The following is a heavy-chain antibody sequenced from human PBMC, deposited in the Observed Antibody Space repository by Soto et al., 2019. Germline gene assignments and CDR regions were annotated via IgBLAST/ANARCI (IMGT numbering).Heavy chain of an antibody. J-gene: IGHJ3*02. CDR2: ISWNSGSI. D-gene: IGHD3-10*01. Sequence: EVQLVESGGGLVQPGRSQRLSCAASGFTFDDYAMHWVRQAPGKGLEWVSGISWNSGSIGYADSVKGRFTISRDNAKNSLYLQMNSLRAEDTALYYCAKDIGSFGELLYVAFDIWGQGTMVTVSS. CDR3: AKDIGSFGELLYVAFDI. CDR1: GFTFDDYA. V-gene: IGHV3-9*01.